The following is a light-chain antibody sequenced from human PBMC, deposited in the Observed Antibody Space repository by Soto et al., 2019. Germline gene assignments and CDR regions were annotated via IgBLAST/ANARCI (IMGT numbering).Light chain of an antibody. Sequence: SLSASGGYRDTITCRSSQSISISLNWYQLKPGKAPNLLMYGASYLKSGVPTRFSGSFSGTEFAHTIGMRYPEDCSTDFWLHTYTAPVVTIAQGTRLEIK. V-gene: IGKV1-39*01. CDR3: LHTYTAPVVT. CDR1: QSISIS. J-gene: IGKJ5*01. CDR2: GAS.